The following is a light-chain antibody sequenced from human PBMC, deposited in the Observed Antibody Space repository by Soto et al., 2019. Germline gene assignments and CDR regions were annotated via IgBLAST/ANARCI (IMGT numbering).Light chain of an antibody. CDR2: EVS. J-gene: IGLJ2*01. Sequence: QSALTQPASVSGSPGQSITISCTGTSSDVGDYNYVSWYQQHPGKAPKLMISEVSDRSSGVSNRFSASKSGNTASLTISGLQAQDEADYYCSSYTSSSTLVVFGGGTNSPS. CDR1: SSDVGDYNY. CDR3: SSYTSSSTLVV. V-gene: IGLV2-14*01.